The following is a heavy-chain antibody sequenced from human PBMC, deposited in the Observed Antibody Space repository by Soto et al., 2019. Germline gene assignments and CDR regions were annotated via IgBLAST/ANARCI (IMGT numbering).Heavy chain of an antibody. Sequence: GGSLRLSCAASGFTFSSYAMSWVRQAPGKGLEWVSAISGSGGSTYYADSVKGRFTISRDNSKNTLYLQMNSLRAEDTAVYYCAKDPTYDFWSGYSPTLAFDIWGQGTMVTVSS. CDR1: GFTFSSYA. CDR3: AKDPTYDFWSGYSPTLAFDI. V-gene: IGHV3-23*01. CDR2: ISGSGGST. D-gene: IGHD3-3*01. J-gene: IGHJ3*02.